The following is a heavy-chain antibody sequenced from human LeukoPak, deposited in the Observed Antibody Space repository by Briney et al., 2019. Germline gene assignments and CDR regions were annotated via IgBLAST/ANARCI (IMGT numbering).Heavy chain of an antibody. D-gene: IGHD1-26*01. Sequence: PGGSLRLSFAASGFTFDDYGMSWVRQAPGKGLEWIGEINHSGSTNYNPSLKSRVTISVDTSKNQFSLKLSSVTAADTAVYYCARGRIRGLSGSYYLTRQNWFDPWGQGTLVTVSS. CDR3: ARGRIRGLSGSYYLTRQNWFDP. V-gene: IGHV4-34*01. CDR1: GFTFDDYG. J-gene: IGHJ5*02. CDR2: INHSGST.